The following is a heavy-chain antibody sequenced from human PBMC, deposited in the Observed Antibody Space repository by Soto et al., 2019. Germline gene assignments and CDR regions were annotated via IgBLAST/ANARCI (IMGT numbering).Heavy chain of an antibody. J-gene: IGHJ4*02. CDR3: APIAAACTNFGY. Sequence: QVQLQESGPGLVKPSGTLSLTCAVSGGSISSSNWWSWVRQPPGKGLEWIGEIYHSGSTNYNPSLKSRLTISGDKSKNQFSLKLSSVTAADTAVYYCAPIAAACTNFGYWGQGTLVTVSS. CDR1: GGSISSSNW. D-gene: IGHD6-13*01. CDR2: IYHSGST. V-gene: IGHV4-4*02.